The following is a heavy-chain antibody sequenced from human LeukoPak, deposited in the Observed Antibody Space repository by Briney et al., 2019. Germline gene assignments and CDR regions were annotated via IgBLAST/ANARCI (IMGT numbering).Heavy chain of an antibody. Sequence: GGSLRLSCAASGFTFSSYAMSWVRQAPGKGLEWVAVISYDGSNKYYADSVKGRFTISRDNSKNTLYLQMNGLRAEDTAVYYCARTLRRGYSSSWYATSPFDYWGQGTLVTVSS. CDR3: ARTLRRGYSSSWYATSPFDY. CDR1: GFTFSSYA. D-gene: IGHD6-13*01. V-gene: IGHV3-30-3*01. J-gene: IGHJ4*02. CDR2: ISYDGSNK.